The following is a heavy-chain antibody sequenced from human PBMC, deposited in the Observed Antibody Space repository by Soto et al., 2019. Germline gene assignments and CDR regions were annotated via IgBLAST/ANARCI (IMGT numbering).Heavy chain of an antibody. V-gene: IGHV3-7*01. CDR3: ARDKEGVPGFDY. CDR1: GFTFRTYW. D-gene: IGHD1-1*01. Sequence: GGSLRLSCAASGFTFRTYWMSWVRQAPGKGLEWVANIKQDGSERYYVDSVKGRFTISRDNAKNSLYLQMNSLRAEDTAVYYCARDKEGVPGFDYWGQGTLVTVSS. J-gene: IGHJ4*02. CDR2: IKQDGSER.